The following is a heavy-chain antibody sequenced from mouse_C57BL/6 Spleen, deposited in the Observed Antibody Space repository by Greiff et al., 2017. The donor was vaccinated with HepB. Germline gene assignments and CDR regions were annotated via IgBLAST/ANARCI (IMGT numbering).Heavy chain of an antibody. CDR1: GYSITSDY. CDR3: ASHYGYDGAWFAY. Sequence: EVMLVESGPGLAKPSQTLSLTCSVTGYSITSDYWNWIWKFPGNKLEYMGYISYSGSTYYNPSLKSRISITRDTSKNQYYLQLNSVTTEDTATYYCASHYGYDGAWFAYWGQGTLVTVSA. CDR2: ISYSGST. D-gene: IGHD2-2*01. J-gene: IGHJ3*01. V-gene: IGHV3-8*01.